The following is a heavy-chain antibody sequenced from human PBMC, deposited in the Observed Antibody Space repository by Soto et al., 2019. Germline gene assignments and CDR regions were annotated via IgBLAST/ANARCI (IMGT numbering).Heavy chain of an antibody. CDR3: ARAGRDITGTTRGDYYYYYGMDV. J-gene: IGHJ6*02. D-gene: IGHD1-7*01. V-gene: IGHV3-13*01. CDR2: IGTAGDT. Sequence: EVQLVESGGGLVQPGGSLRLSCAASGFTFSSYDMHWVRQATGKGLEWVSAIGTAGDTYYPGSVKGRFTISRENAKNSLYLQMNSLRAGDTAVYYCARAGRDITGTTRGDYYYYYGMDVWGQGTTVTVSS. CDR1: GFTFSSYD.